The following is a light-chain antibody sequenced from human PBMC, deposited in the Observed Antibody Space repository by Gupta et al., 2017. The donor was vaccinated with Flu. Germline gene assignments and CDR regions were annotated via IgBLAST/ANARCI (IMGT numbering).Light chain of an antibody. V-gene: IGLV1-44*01. J-gene: IGLJ1*01. CDR1: NSNIGSNT. CDR3: AAWDDSRNGYV. Sequence: MVSLSCSGSNSNIGSNTVAWYQQLPGAAPKVLIYSDNQRPSGVPDRFSGSKSGSSASLGISGLEAEDEADYYCAAWDDSRNGYVFGTGTKVTVL. CDR2: SDN.